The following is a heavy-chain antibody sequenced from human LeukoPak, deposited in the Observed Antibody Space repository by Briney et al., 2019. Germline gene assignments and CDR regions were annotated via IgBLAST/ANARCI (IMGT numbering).Heavy chain of an antibody. D-gene: IGHD5-12*01. CDR2: ISGSGGRT. Sequence: PGGTLRLSCAASGFTFSRYGMSWVRQAPGKGLEWVSAISGSGGRTYCADSVKGRFTISRDNSKNTLYLQMNSLRAEDTAVYYCARGPSGYHNTGGQGTLVTVSS. CDR1: GFTFSRYG. V-gene: IGHV3-23*01. J-gene: IGHJ4*02. CDR3: ARGPSGYHNT.